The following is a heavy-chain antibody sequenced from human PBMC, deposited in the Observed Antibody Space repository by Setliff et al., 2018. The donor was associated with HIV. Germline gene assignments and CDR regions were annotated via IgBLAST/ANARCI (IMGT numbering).Heavy chain of an antibody. CDR2: INPSGGST. V-gene: IGHV1-46*01. Sequence: ASVKVSCKASGYTFTSYYIHWVRQAPGQGLEWMGRINPSGGSTSYAQEFQGRVTMTRDTSTSTVYMELSSLRSEDTAVYYCARGGVRGYSYGEASDIWGRGTLVTVS. CDR3: ARGGVRGYSYGEASDI. J-gene: IGHJ3*02. D-gene: IGHD5-18*01. CDR1: GYTFTSYY.